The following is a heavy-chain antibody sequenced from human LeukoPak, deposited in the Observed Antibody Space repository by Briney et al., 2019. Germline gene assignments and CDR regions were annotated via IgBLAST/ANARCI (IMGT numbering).Heavy chain of an antibody. J-gene: IGHJ4*02. Sequence: GGSLRLSCAASGFTFSSYSMNWVRQAPGKGLEWVSSISSSSCYIYYADSVKGRFTISRDNAKNSLYLQMNGLRAEDTAVYYCARRAGAYSHPYDYWGQGTRVTVSS. CDR2: ISSSSCYI. D-gene: IGHD4/OR15-4a*01. CDR1: GFTFSSYS. V-gene: IGHV3-21*04. CDR3: ARRAGAYSHPYDY.